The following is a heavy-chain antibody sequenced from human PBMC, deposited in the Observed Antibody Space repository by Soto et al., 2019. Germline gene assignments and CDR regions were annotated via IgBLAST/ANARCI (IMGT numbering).Heavy chain of an antibody. J-gene: IGHJ6*02. CDR3: ARVVGEGSSSWYFSYGMDV. V-gene: IGHV1-8*01. D-gene: IGHD6-13*01. Sequence: SXKVSYKASGYTXNSYDSDLVRQATGQGLAWMGWMNPNSGNTGYAQKFQGRVTMTRNTSISTAYMEPSSLRSEDTAVYYCARVVGEGSSSWYFSYGMDVWGQGTTLTVS. CDR1: GYTXNSYD. CDR2: MNPNSGNT.